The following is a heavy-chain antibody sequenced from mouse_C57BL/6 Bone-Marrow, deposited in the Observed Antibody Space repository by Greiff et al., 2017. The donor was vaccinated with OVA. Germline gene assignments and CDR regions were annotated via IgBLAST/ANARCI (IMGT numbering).Heavy chain of an antibody. Sequence: VQLQQSGAELVRPGASVTLSCTASGFNIKDDYMHWVKQRPEQGLEWIGWIDPENGDTEYASKFQGKATITADTSSNTAYLQLSSLTSEDTAVYYCTSYGNSDYWGQGTTLTVSS. CDR2: IDPENGDT. J-gene: IGHJ2*01. CDR1: GFNIKDDY. D-gene: IGHD2-1*01. CDR3: TSYGNSDY. V-gene: IGHV14-4*01.